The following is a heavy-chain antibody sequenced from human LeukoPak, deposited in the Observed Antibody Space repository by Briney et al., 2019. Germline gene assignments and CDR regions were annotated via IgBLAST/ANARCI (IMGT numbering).Heavy chain of an antibody. CDR2: IYHSGTT. V-gene: IGHV4-30-4*01. Sequence: PSQTLSLTCTVSGGLTSSGDYFWSWLRQSPGNGLEWTRQIYHSGTTLYSPSLKSRLSISIHTSKNQFSLRLSSVTAADTAVYYCARDEGFGELLPPGWGQGTMVTVSS. CDR1: GGLTSSGDYF. J-gene: IGHJ3*01. CDR3: ARDEGFGELLPPG. D-gene: IGHD3-10*01.